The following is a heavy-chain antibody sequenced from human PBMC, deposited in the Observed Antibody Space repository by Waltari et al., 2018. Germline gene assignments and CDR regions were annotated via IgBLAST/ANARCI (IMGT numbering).Heavy chain of an antibody. CDR2: RSYDGINT. CDR3: AKDRGRRERWLQYSFDY. V-gene: IGHV3-30*18. D-gene: IGHD5-12*01. Sequence: GLELLAVRSYDGINTYDAYSVKGRFTNSRDNCKNTLYLQMNSLRAEDTVVYYCAKDRGRRERWLQYSFDYWGQGT. J-gene: IGHJ4*02.